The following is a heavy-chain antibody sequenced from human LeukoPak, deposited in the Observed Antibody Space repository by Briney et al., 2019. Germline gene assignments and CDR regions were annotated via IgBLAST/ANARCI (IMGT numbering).Heavy chain of an antibody. J-gene: IGHJ6*02. CDR3: ARQYYYDTSGYYRPDYYYGMDV. Sequence: RSETLSLTCTVSGGSISSSSYYWGWIRQPPGKGLEWIGSIYYSGSTYYNPSLKSRVTISVDRSKNQFSLKLSSVTAANTAVYFCARQYYYDTSGYYRPDYYYGMDVWGQGTTVTVSS. D-gene: IGHD3-22*01. CDR1: GGSISSSSYY. V-gene: IGHV4-39*07. CDR2: IYYSGST.